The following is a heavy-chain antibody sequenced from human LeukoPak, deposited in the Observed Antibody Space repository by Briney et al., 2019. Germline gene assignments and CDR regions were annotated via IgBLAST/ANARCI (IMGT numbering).Heavy chain of an antibody. V-gene: IGHV1-2*04. CDR1: GYTFTSYG. CDR2: INPNSGGT. Sequence: ASVKVSCKASGYTFTSYGISWVRQAPGQGLEWMGWINPNSGGTNYAQKFQGWVTMTRDTSISTAYMELSRLRSDDTAVYYCARERTVGYYYGSGSYDYWGQGTLVTVSS. CDR3: ARERTVGYYYGSGSYDY. D-gene: IGHD3-10*01. J-gene: IGHJ4*02.